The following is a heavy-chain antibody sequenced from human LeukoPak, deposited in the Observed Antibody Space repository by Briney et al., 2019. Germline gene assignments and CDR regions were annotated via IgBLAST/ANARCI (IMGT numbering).Heavy chain of an antibody. D-gene: IGHD5-12*01. V-gene: IGHV3-23*01. CDR1: GFSFSTYA. Sequence: GGSLRLSCAASGFSFSTYAMSWVRQAPGRGLEWVTASRGNGGRADYADSVEGRFTTSRDNSKNTVYLQMNSPRAEDTAVYYCAKADDTVATNFDSWGQGTLVTVSS. J-gene: IGHJ4*02. CDR3: AKADDTVATNFDS. CDR2: SRGNGGRA.